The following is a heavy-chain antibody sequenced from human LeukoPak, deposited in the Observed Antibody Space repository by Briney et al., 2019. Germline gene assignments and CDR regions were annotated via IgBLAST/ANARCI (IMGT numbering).Heavy chain of an antibody. V-gene: IGHV3-23*01. J-gene: IGHJ4*02. CDR1: GFTFSSYD. D-gene: IGHD6-19*01. CDR3: AKDVQSIAVAEFDY. CDR2: ISGSGGTT. Sequence: GGSLRLSCAASGFTFSSYDMSWVRQAPGKGLERVSGISGSGGTTYYTDSVKGRFTISRDNSKNTLYLQMNSLRAEDTAVYYCAKDVQSIAVAEFDYWGQGTLVTVSS.